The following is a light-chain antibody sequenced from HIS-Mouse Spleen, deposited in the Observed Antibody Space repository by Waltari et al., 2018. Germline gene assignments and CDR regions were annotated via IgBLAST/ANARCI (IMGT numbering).Light chain of an antibody. Sequence: SYELTQPPSVSVSPGQTARITCSGDALPQKYASWYQQNQGQAPVLVIYEDSKRPSGIPERFSGSSSGTMATLTISGAQVEDEADYYCYSTDSSGNHRVFGGGTKLTVL. CDR2: EDS. V-gene: IGLV3-10*01. CDR1: ALPQKY. CDR3: YSTDSSGNHRV. J-gene: IGLJ2*01.